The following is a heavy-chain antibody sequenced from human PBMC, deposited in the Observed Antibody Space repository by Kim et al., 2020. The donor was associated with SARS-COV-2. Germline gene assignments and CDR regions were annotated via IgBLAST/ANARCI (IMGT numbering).Heavy chain of an antibody. CDR3: AGVRVQLLLGWLSPSGY. J-gene: IGHJ4*02. V-gene: IGHV3-11*05. Sequence: SVKGRVTISRDNAKNSLYLQMNSLGAEDTAGYYCAGVRVQLLLGWLSPSGYWGQGTRVTVSS. D-gene: IGHD3-3*01.